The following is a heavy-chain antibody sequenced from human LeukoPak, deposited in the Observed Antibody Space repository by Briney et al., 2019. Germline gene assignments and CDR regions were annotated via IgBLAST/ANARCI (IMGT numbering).Heavy chain of an antibody. J-gene: IGHJ6*02. CDR3: VAAAAPDLYYYYGMDV. CDR2: IYSGGST. D-gene: IGHD6-13*01. Sequence: GGSLRLSCAASGFTVSSNYMSWVRQAPGKGLEWVSVIYSGGSTYYADSVKGRLTISRDNSKNTLYLQMNSLRAEDTAVYYCVAAAAPDLYYYYGMDVWGQGTTVTVSS. V-gene: IGHV3-53*01. CDR1: GFTVSSNY.